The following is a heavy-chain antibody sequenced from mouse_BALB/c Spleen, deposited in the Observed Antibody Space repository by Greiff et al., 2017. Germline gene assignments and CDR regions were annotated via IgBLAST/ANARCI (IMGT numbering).Heavy chain of an antibody. V-gene: IGHV5-17*02. J-gene: IGHJ1*01. CDR2: ISSGSSTI. D-gene: IGHD2-1*01. Sequence: EVQLVESGGGLVQPGGSRKLSCAASGFTFSSFGMHWVRQAPEKGLEWVAYISSGSSTIYYADTVKGRFTISRDNPKNTLFLQMTSLRSEDTAMYYCARSDYGNFYWYFDVWGAGTTVTVSS. CDR3: ARSDYGNFYWYFDV. CDR1: GFTFSSFG.